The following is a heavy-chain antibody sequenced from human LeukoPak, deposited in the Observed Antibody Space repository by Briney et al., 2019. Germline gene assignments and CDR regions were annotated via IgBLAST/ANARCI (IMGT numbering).Heavy chain of an antibody. J-gene: IGHJ4*02. CDR1: GYSFTGYD. CDR2: VRPQNGDS. CDR3: ARGPPDSISSDY. Sequence: ASVKVSCKTSGYSFTGYDVNWVRQAAGQGLEWIGWVRPQNGDSGYAQKFQDRVTMIRDTSTSTVYMEMKSLTFEDTAVYFCARGPPDSISSDYWGQGTLVTVSS. D-gene: IGHD4-11*01. V-gene: IGHV1-8*01.